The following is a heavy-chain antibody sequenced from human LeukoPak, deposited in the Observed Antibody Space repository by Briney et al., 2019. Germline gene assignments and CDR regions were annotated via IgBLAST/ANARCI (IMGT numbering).Heavy chain of an antibody. CDR2: IYSGGST. V-gene: IGHV3-53*01. CDR3: AKLIRGFWSGDAFDI. D-gene: IGHD3-3*01. Sequence: PGGSLRLSCAASGFTVSSNYMSWVRQAPGKGLEWVSVIYSGGSTYYADSVKGRFTISRDNSKNTLYLQMNSLRAEDTAVYYCAKLIRGFWSGDAFDIWGQGTMVTVSS. J-gene: IGHJ3*02. CDR1: GFTVSSNY.